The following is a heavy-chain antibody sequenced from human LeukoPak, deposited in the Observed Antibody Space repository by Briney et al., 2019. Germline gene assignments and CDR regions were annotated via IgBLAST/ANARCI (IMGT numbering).Heavy chain of an antibody. V-gene: IGHV3-30*04. CDR3: ARGPSGYHNT. J-gene: IGHJ4*02. Sequence: PGGSLRLSYAASGFTFRTYAMHWVRQAPGKGLEWVAVISYDGSNKYYADSVKGRITTSRDNSKNTLYLQMNSLRAEDTAVYYCARGPSGYHNTGGQGTLVTVSS. D-gene: IGHD5-12*01. CDR1: GFTFRTYA. CDR2: ISYDGSNK.